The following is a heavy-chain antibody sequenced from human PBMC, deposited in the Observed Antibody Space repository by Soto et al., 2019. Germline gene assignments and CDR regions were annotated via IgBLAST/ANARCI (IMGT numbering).Heavy chain of an antibody. D-gene: IGHD6-13*01. Sequence: SETLSLTCTVSGGSITSGDSYWSWIRQSPGKCLEWIAYIYYNGNSYYSPSLRSRVTISVDTSKNQFSLKLTSVTAADTAVYFCARDFRYRSSSYVGAWFDSWGQGTPVTVSS. CDR2: IYYNGNS. CDR1: GGSITSGDSY. V-gene: IGHV4-30-4*08. CDR3: ARDFRYRSSSYVGAWFDS. J-gene: IGHJ5*01.